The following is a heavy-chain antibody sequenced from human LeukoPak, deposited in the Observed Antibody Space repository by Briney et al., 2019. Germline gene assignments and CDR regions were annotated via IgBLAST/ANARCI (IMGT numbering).Heavy chain of an antibody. CDR3: ARDRAVTPDAFDI. CDR1: GFTFGDYA. CDR2: ISSSSSYI. Sequence: GGSLRLSCTASGFTFGDYAMSWFRQAPGKGLEWVSSISSSSSYIYYADSVKGRFTISRDNAKNSLYLQMNSLRAEDTAVYYCARDRAVTPDAFDIWGQGTMVTVSS. J-gene: IGHJ3*02. D-gene: IGHD4-17*01. V-gene: IGHV3-21*01.